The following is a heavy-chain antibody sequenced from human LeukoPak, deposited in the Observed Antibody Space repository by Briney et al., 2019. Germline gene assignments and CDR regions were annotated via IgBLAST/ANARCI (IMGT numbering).Heavy chain of an antibody. CDR2: MNPNSGYT. Sequence: ASLKVSCKASVYTFTTYDINCVRQATGQGLEWMGWMNPNSGYTGYAQKFQGRVTITRDTSISTAYMELCSLRSEDTAVYYCARVAGSIDYWGQGTLVTVSS. J-gene: IGHJ4*02. V-gene: IGHV1-8*03. CDR3: ARVAGSIDY. D-gene: IGHD6-19*01. CDR1: VYTFTTYD.